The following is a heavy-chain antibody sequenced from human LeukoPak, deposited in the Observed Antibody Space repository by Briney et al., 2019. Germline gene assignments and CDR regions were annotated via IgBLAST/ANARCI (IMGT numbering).Heavy chain of an antibody. CDR3: ASSTLAATIDY. CDR2: IYPGDSDT. CDR1: GYSFTSYW. J-gene: IGHJ4*02. D-gene: IGHD2-15*01. Sequence: GESLKISCKGSGYSFTSYWIGWVRQMPGKGLEWMGIIYPGDSDTRYSPSFQGQVTISADKSISAAYLQWSSLKASGTAMYYCASSTLAATIDYWGQGTLVTVSS. V-gene: IGHV5-51*01.